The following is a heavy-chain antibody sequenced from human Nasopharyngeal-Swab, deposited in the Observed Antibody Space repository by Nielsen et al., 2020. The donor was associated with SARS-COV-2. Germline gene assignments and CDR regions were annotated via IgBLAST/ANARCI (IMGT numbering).Heavy chain of an antibody. D-gene: IGHD5-12*01. Sequence: GESLKISCAASGLGFSNYEMNWVRQAPGKGLEWISYISTTTATIYYADSVKGRFTISRDNAKNSLYLQMNSLRAEDTAVYYCAREVPYSGHDDAFDIWGQGTMVTVS. CDR3: AREVPYSGHDDAFDI. CDR1: GLGFSNYE. J-gene: IGHJ3*02. V-gene: IGHV3-48*03. CDR2: ISTTTATI.